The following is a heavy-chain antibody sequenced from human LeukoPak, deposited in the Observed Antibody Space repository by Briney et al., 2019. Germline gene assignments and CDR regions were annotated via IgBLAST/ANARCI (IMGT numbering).Heavy chain of an antibody. D-gene: IGHD6-19*01. V-gene: IGHV1-18*01. J-gene: IGHJ4*02. CDR2: ISVYNGNT. CDR3: ARVLSAQWLVSTLYFDY. CDR1: GYTFSSYG. Sequence: ASVKVSCRASGYTFSSYGISWMRQAPGQGFEWMGWISVYNGNTNYAEKLQGRVSMTTDTSTSTAYMELRSLRSDDTAVYYCARVLSAQWLVSTLYFDYWGQGTLVTVSS.